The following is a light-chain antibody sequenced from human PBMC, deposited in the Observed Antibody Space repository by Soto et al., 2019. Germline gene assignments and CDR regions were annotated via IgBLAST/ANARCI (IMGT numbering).Light chain of an antibody. V-gene: IGLV2-14*01. CDR1: NSDVGGYNY. J-gene: IGLJ2*01. CDR3: SSYTSSSTLV. CDR2: EVS. Sequence: QSALTQPASVSGSPGQSITISCTGTNSDVGGYNYVSWYQQHPGKAPKLMIYEVSNRPSGVSNRFSGSKSGNTASLTISGLHAEDEDDYYCSSYTSSSTLVFGGGTKLTVL.